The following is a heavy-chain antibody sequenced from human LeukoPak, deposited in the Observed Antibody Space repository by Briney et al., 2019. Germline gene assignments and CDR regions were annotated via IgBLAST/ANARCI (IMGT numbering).Heavy chain of an antibody. Sequence: GGSLRLSCAASGFTFSSYAMHWVRQAPGKGLEWVAVISYDGSNKYYADSVKGRFTISRDNSKNTLYLQMNSLRAEDTAVYYCASDGGYDDRDAFDIWGQGTMITVSS. J-gene: IGHJ3*02. CDR3: ASDGGYDDRDAFDI. CDR1: GFTFSSYA. D-gene: IGHD5-12*01. V-gene: IGHV3-30*04. CDR2: ISYDGSNK.